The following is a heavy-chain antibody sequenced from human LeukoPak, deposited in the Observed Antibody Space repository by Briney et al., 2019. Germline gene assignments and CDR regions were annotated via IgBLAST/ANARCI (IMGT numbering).Heavy chain of an antibody. CDR1: GFTFSSYA. D-gene: IGHD5-12*01. J-gene: IGHJ4*02. CDR2: ISGSGGST. V-gene: IGHV3-23*01. Sequence: GGSLRLSCAASGFTFSSYAMSWVRQAPGKGLEWVSAISGSGGSTYYADSVKGRFTISRDNSKNTLYLQMNSLRAEDTAVYYCAKRVPLVATIGYYFDYWGQGTPVTVSS. CDR3: AKRVPLVATIGYYFDY.